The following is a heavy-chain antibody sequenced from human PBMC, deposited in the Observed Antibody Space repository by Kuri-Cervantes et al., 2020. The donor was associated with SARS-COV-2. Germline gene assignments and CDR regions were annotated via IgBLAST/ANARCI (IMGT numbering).Heavy chain of an antibody. V-gene: IGHV3-11*06. J-gene: IGHJ4*02. CDR2: ISSSSSYT. Sequence: GGSLRLSCTASGFTFGDYYMSWIRQAPGKGLEWVSYISSSSSYTNYADSVKGRFTISRDNARNSPYLEMNSLGVEDTALYYCVRVLVRGLMSRRYFDFWGQGTLVTVSS. CDR3: VRVLVRGLMSRRYFDF. CDR1: GFTFGDYY. D-gene: IGHD3-10*01.